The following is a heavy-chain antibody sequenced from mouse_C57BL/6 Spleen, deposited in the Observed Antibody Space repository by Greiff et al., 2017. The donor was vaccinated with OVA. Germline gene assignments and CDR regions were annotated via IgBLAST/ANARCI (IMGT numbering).Heavy chain of an antibody. V-gene: IGHV1-76*01. D-gene: IGHD1-1*01. Sequence: VQLQESGAELVRPGASVKLSCKASGYTFTDYYINWVKQRPGQGLEWIARIYPGSGNTYYNEKFKGKATLTAEKSSSTAYMQLSSLTSEDSAVYFCAREGVITTVASPYWYFDVWGTGTTVTVSS. CDR1: GYTFTDYY. J-gene: IGHJ1*03. CDR2: IYPGSGNT. CDR3: AREGVITTVASPYWYFDV.